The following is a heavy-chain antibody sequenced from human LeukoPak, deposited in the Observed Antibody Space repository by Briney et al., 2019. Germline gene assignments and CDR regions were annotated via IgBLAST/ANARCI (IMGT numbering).Heavy chain of an antibody. Sequence: SETLSLTCTVSGGSISNGGYYWSWLRPHPGKGLEWIGYIYYSGSTYYNPSLKSRVTISVDTSKNRFSLKLSSVTAADTAIYYCARAPPTDYGDPGYFDPWGQGTLVTVSS. V-gene: IGHV4-31*03. D-gene: IGHD4-17*01. CDR1: GGSISNGGYY. CDR3: ARAPPTDYGDPGYFDP. J-gene: IGHJ5*02. CDR2: IYYSGST.